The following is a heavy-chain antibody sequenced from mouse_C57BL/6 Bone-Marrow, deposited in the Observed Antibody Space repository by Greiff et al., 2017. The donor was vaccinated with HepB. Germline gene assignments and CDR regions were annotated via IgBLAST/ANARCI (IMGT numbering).Heavy chain of an antibody. J-gene: IGHJ3*01. CDR1: GFNIKNTY. Sequence: EVMLVESVAELVRPGASVKLSCTASGFNIKNTYMHWVKQRPEQGLEWIGRIDPANGNTKYAPKFQGKATITADTSSNTAYLQLSSLTSEDTAIYYCARPVYDGYYGGFAYWGQGTLVTVSA. CDR2: IDPANGNT. V-gene: IGHV14-3*01. D-gene: IGHD2-3*01. CDR3: ARPVYDGYYGGFAY.